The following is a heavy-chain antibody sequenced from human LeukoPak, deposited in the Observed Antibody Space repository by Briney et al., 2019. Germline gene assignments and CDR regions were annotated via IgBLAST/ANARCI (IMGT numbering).Heavy chain of an antibody. CDR2: IYYSGST. CDR3: ARPTRDGYDY. V-gene: IGHV4-39*01. Sequence: SETLSLTCTVSGGSISSSSYSWGWIRQPPGKGLEWIGSIYYSGSTYCNPSLKSRVTISVDTSKNQFSLKLSSVTAADTAVYYCARPTRDGYDYWGQGTLVTVSS. J-gene: IGHJ4*02. CDR1: GGSISSSSYS. D-gene: IGHD5-24*01.